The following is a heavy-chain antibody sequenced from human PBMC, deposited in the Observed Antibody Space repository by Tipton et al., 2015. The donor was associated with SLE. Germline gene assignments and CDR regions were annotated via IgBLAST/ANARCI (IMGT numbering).Heavy chain of an antibody. V-gene: IGHV1-3*01. J-gene: IGHJ6*02. CDR3: AREVPLYDGSGSHDGMDV. CDR1: GYTFTSYA. Sequence: QVQLVQSGAEVKKPGASVKVSCKASGYTFTSYAMHWVRQAPGQRLEWMGWINAGNGNTKYSQKFQGRVTITRDTSASTAYMELSSLRSEDTAVYYCAREVPLYDGSGSHDGMDVLGQGTTVTVSS. D-gene: IGHD3-22*01. CDR2: INAGNGNT.